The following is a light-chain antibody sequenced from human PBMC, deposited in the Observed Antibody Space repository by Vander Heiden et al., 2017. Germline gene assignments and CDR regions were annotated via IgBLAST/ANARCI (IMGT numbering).Light chain of an antibody. CDR3: GSYAGSSTLV. J-gene: IGLJ2*01. V-gene: IGLV2-23*01. CDR1: RIEVGSDNL. Sequence: QSSLPQPASASRSPGPPTTLTVTGTRIEVGSDNLVSWYQQHPGKAPKLMIYEGSNRPSGVANGFSGSKYGNTASLTISGLQAEDEADYYCGSYAGSSTLVFGGGTKLTVL. CDR2: EGS.